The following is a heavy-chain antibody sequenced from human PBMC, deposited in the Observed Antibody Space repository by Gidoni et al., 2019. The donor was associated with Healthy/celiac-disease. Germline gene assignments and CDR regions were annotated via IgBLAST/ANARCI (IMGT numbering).Heavy chain of an antibody. CDR2: MSSSGSTI. D-gene: IGHD1-26*01. V-gene: IGHV3-11*04. Sequence: VQLVEYGGGLVKPGGSLRLSCAASGFTFSDYYMIGISQAPGKGLEWVAYMSSSGSTIYYADAVKGRCTICRDNDKNSMYLQMNSLREEDTAVYYWARGEWELSGPFDYWGQGTLVTVSS. CDR3: ARGEWELSGPFDY. CDR1: GFTFSDYY. J-gene: IGHJ4*02.